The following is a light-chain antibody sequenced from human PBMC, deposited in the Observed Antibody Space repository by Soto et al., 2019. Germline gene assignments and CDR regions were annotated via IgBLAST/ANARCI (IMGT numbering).Light chain of an antibody. CDR3: QQRSNWPLIT. J-gene: IGKJ5*01. CDR2: DAS. V-gene: IGKV3-11*01. Sequence: EIVLTQSPATLSLSPGERATLSCRASQSVRSYLAWYQQKPGQAPRLLIYDASNRATGIPARFSGSGSGTDLTLTISSLEPEDFAFYYCQQRSNWPLITFGQGTRLEI. CDR1: QSVRSY.